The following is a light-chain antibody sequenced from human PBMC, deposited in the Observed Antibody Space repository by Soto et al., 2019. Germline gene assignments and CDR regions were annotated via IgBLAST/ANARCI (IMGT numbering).Light chain of an antibody. V-gene: IGKV4-1*01. Sequence: DIVMTQSPDSLAVSLGERATINCKSSQSALYSSNNKNYLAWYQQKPGQPPKLLIYWASTRESGVPDRFSGSGSGTDFTLTISSLQAEDVAVYYCQQYYSTPLTFGGGTQGGYQ. J-gene: IGKJ4*01. CDR2: WAS. CDR1: QSALYSSNNKNY. CDR3: QQYYSTPLT.